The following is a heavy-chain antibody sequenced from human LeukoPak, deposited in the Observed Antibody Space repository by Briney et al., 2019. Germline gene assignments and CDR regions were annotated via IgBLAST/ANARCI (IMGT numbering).Heavy chain of an antibody. CDR1: GGTFSSYA. CDR3: ARVDDRGHYYDSSGPRKLFDY. V-gene: IGHV1-69*06. Sequence: ASVKVSCKASGGTFSSYAISWVRQAPGQGLEWMGGIIPIFGTANYAQKFQGRVTITADKSTSTAYMELSSLRSEDTALYYCARVDDRGHYYDSSGPRKLFDYWGQGTLVTVSS. CDR2: IIPIFGTA. D-gene: IGHD3-22*01. J-gene: IGHJ4*02.